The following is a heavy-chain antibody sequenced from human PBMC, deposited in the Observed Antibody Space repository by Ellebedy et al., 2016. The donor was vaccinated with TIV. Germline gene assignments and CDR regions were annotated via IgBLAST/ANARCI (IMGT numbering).Heavy chain of an antibody. CDR2: ISGSGTK. J-gene: IGHJ4*02. D-gene: IGHD6-19*01. CDR3: AKETFVAETLYLDY. Sequence: GGSLRLSCAASGFTFSNYAMSWVRQAPGKGLEWVSAISGSGTKYYADSVRGRFIISRDNSEKTLFLLMNSLRPEDTAVYYCAKETFVAETLYLDYWGQGTLVTVSS. CDR1: GFTFSNYA. V-gene: IGHV3-23*01.